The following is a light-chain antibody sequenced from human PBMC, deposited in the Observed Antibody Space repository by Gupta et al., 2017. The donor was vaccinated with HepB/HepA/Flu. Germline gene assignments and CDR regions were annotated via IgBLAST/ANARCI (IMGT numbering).Light chain of an antibody. CDR2: GAS. Sequence: EIVLTQNPGTLYFPPGERATRFVVASPSFSSRYLAWYQLKPCQAPRLLIYGASSRATVVPDRFSVNGSGTDFTLTINRLEPEDFAVYFCQQDVKSPHTFGGGTKVEIK. J-gene: IGKJ4*01. CDR3: QQDVKSPHT. V-gene: IGKV3-20*01. CDR1: PSFSSRY.